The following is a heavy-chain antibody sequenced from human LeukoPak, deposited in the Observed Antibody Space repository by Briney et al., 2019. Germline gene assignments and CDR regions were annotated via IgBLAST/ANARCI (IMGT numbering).Heavy chain of an antibody. CDR3: AREGWQLEVPWDY. CDR1: GFPFSTHS. J-gene: IGHJ4*02. CDR2: IYTSGST. V-gene: IGHV4-4*07. Sequence: GSLRLSCAASGFPFSTHSLNWVRQAPGKGLEWIGRIYTSGSTNYNPSLKSRVTMSVDTSKNQFSLKLSSVTAADTAVYYCAREGWQLEVPWDYWGQGTLVTVSS. D-gene: IGHD6-13*01.